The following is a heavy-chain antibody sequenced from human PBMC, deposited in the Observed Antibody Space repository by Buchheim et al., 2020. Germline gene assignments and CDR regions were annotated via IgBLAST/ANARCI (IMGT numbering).Heavy chain of an antibody. V-gene: IGHV3-33*08. CDR3: ARDPPNSGWALDY. J-gene: IGHJ4*02. CDR1: GFNFGTLW. Sequence: VQLVESGGGLGRPGGSLRLSCVASGFNFGTLWMSWVRQVPGKGLEWVAFIWYDGSEKHYIDSVKGRFSISRDNSKNTLYLEMNSLRGEDTAVYYCARDPPNSGWALDYWGQGTL. CDR2: IWYDGSEK. D-gene: IGHD6-19*01.